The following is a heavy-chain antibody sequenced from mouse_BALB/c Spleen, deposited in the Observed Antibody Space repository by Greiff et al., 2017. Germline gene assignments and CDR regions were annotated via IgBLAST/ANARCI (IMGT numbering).Heavy chain of an antibody. CDR2: IYPGGGYT. CDR3: ALTGTEAMDY. D-gene: IGHD4-1*01. J-gene: IGHJ4*01. CDR1: GYTFTNYW. V-gene: IGHV1-63*02. Sequence: QVQLHQSGAELVRPGTSVKISCKASGYTFTNYWLGWVKQRPGHGLEWIGDIYPGGGYTNYNEKFKGKATLTADTSSSTSYMQLSSLTSEDSAVYFCALTGTEAMDYWGQGTSVTVSS.